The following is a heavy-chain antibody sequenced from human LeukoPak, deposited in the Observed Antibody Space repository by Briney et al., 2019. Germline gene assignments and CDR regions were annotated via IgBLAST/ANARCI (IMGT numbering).Heavy chain of an antibody. J-gene: IGHJ3*02. CDR1: DDSFSSHY. CDR3: ARDLETVTKGCDI. Sequence: PSETLSLTCAVSDDSFSSHYWTWIRQPPGKGLEWMGYISYIGSTNYNPSLKSRLTISIDSSKNKFSLKLITVTAAEKPVYYCARDLETVTKGCDIWGQGTMVSLSS. V-gene: IGHV4-59*11. CDR2: ISYIGST. D-gene: IGHD4-17*01.